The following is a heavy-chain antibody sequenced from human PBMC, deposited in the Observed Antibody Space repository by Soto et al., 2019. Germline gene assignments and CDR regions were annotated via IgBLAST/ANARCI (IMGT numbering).Heavy chain of an antibody. J-gene: IGHJ5*02. CDR1: GGSFSGYY. V-gene: IGHV4-34*01. CDR3: ARAVGTYCSSTSCYGVWFDP. Sequence: SETLSLTCAVYGGSFSGYYWSWIRQPPGKGLEWIGEINHSGSTNYNPSLKSRVTISVDTSKNQFSLKLSSVTAADTAVYYCARAVGTYCSSTSCYGVWFDPWGQGTLVTVSS. D-gene: IGHD2-2*01. CDR2: INHSGST.